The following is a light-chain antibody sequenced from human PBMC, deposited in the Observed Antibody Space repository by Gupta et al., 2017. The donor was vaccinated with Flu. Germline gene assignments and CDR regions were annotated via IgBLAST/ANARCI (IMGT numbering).Light chain of an antibody. Sequence: QTVVTQEPSLSVPPGGTVTLTCALNSGSGSTSYYPSWYQQTPGHPPRTRIYTTNARSSGLPDRCAASILATKDATNLTAAQADDDADEYCIMYMASGIVVFGGGTKLTVL. CDR3: IMYMASGIVV. V-gene: IGLV8-61*01. J-gene: IGLJ3*02. CDR2: TTN. CDR1: SGSGSTSYY.